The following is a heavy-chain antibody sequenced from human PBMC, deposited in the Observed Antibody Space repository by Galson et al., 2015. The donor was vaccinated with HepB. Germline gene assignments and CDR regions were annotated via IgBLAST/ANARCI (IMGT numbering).Heavy chain of an antibody. CDR2: ISTYNGNT. CDR3: AIVDTGIPIAY. Sequence: SVKVSCKASGYTFISYGITWVRQAPGQGLEWVGWISTYNGNTNYAQKLQGRVTMTTDTSTSTAYLELRSLGYDDTAVYYCAIVDTGIPIAYWGQGTLVTVSS. V-gene: IGHV1-18*01. J-gene: IGHJ4*02. D-gene: IGHD5-18*01. CDR1: GYTFISYG.